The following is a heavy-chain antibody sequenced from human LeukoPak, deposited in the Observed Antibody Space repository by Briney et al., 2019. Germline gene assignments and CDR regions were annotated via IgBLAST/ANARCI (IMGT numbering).Heavy chain of an antibody. CDR2: INHSGST. CDR1: GGSFSGYY. CDR3: ARGFAVVVVAAPYFFDY. J-gene: IGHJ4*02. V-gene: IGHV4-34*01. Sequence: SETLSLTCAVYGGSFSGYYWSWTRQPPGKGLEWIGEINHSGSTNYNPSLKSRVTISVDTSKNQFSLKLSSVTAADTAVYYCARGFAVVVVAAPYFFDYWGQGTLVTVSS. D-gene: IGHD2-15*01.